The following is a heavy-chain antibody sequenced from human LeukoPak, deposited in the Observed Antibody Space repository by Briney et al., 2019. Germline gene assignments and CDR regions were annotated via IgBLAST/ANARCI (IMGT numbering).Heavy chain of an antibody. CDR3: AKGDDSSGYALDY. CDR2: IRYDGSNK. J-gene: IGHJ4*02. V-gene: IGHV3-30*02. D-gene: IGHD3-22*01. CDR1: GFTFSGYG. Sequence: GGSLRLSCAASGFTFSGYGMHWVRQAPGKGLEWVAFIRYDGSNKYYADSVKGRFTISRDNSKNTLYLQMNSLRAEDTAVYYCAKGDDSSGYALDYWGQGTLVTVSS.